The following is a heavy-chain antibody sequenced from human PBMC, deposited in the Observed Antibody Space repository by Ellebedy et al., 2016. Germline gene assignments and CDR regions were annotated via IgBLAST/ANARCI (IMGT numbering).Heavy chain of an antibody. V-gene: IGHV3-23*01. D-gene: IGHD6-13*01. J-gene: IGHJ4*02. CDR1: GFTFSSYA. Sequence: GGSLRLXXAASGFTFSSYAMTWVRQAPGKGLEWVSAISGTGATTYYADSVKDRFTISRDNAKNTLYLQMNSLRGEDTAVYYCVRGTVAAPGTDYWGQGTLVTVSS. CDR3: VRGTVAAPGTDY. CDR2: ISGTGATT.